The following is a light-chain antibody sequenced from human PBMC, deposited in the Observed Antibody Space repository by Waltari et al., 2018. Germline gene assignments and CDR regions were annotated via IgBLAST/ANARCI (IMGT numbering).Light chain of an antibody. V-gene: IGKV1-33*01. CDR2: DAA. CDR3: QQYHNLPAT. Sequence: DIQMTQSPSSLSASVGDRVTITCQASQDISNSLNWYQQKPEKAPKVLIYDAANLESGVPSRFSGSGFGTDFTFTISSLQPEDLATYFCQQYHNLPATFGGGTKVESK. J-gene: IGKJ4*01. CDR1: QDISNS.